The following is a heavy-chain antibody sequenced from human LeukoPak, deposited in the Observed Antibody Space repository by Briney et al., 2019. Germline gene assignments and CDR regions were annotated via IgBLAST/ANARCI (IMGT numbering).Heavy chain of an antibody. CDR3: ARAGGNASPYYYYYMDV. D-gene: IGHD2-2*01. V-gene: IGHV5-51*01. Sequence: PGESLKISCNGSGYSFTTYWIGWVRQIPGEGLGWIGIIYHGDSDAKYSPSFQGQVTISADKSISTAYLQWSSLKASDTAIYYCARAGGNASPYYYYYMDVWGKGTTVTVSS. CDR2: IYHGDSDA. J-gene: IGHJ6*03. CDR1: GYSFTTYW.